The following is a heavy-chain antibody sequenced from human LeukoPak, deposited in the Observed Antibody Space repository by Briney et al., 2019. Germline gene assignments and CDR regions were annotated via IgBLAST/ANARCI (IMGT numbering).Heavy chain of an antibody. J-gene: IGHJ6*02. Sequence: GGSLRLSCAASGSTFSSYAMHWVRQAPGKGLEWVAVISYDGSNKYYADSVKGRFTISRDNSKNTLYLQMNSLRAEDTAVYYCARGYYGMDVWGQGTTVTVSS. CDR3: ARGYYGMDV. V-gene: IGHV3-30-3*01. CDR2: ISYDGSNK. CDR1: GSTFSSYA.